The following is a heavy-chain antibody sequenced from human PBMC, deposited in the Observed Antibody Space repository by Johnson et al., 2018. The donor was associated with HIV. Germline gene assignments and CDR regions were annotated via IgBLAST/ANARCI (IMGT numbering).Heavy chain of an antibody. CDR1: GFTFSAYW. J-gene: IGHJ3*02. CDR2: INSDGSST. V-gene: IGHV3-74*02. CDR3: ARGRDSTGDGGAFDI. Sequence: VQLVESGGGLVQPGGSLRLSCVASGFTFSAYWMSWVRQAPGKGLVWVSRINSDGSSTNYADSVKGRFTISRDNAKNTLYLQMNSLRAEDTAVYYCARGRDSTGDGGAFDIWGQGIMVTISS. D-gene: IGHD7-27*01.